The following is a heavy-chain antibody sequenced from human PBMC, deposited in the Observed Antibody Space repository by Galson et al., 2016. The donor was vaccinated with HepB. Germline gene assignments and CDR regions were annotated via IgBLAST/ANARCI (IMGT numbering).Heavy chain of an antibody. D-gene: IGHD6-13*01. V-gene: IGHV3-33*01. Sequence: SLRLSCAASGFTFSNYGMRWVRQAPGKGLEWVAVIWYDGSNKYYADSVKGRFTISRDNSKNTVYLQVNSLRAEDTTVYYCARDRDSSWYGDAFDIWGQGTMVTVSS. CDR3: ARDRDSSWYGDAFDI. CDR2: IWYDGSNK. J-gene: IGHJ3*02. CDR1: GFTFSNYG.